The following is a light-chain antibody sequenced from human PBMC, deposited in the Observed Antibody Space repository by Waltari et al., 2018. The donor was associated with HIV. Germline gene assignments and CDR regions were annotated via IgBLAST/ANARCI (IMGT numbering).Light chain of an antibody. CDR2: GNN. V-gene: IGLV1-40*01. CDR1: KSHIGAGYA. Sequence: QSVLTQPPSLSGAPGQRVTISCPGIKSHIGAGYAVHWYQQVPGTAPKLLIYGNNNRPSGVPERFSGAKSDTSASLAITGLQAEDEADYYCQSWDDSLSGYVFGTGSKVTVL. J-gene: IGLJ1*01. CDR3: QSWDDSLSGYV.